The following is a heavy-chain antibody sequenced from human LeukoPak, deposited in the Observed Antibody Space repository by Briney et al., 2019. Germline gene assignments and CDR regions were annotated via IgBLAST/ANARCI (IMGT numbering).Heavy chain of an antibody. J-gene: IGHJ4*02. CDR3: ARAAGIAAAGNDYFDY. CDR1: GFTFSDYY. CDR2: ISSSGSTI. Sequence: GGSLRLSCAASGFTFSDYYMSWIRQAPGKGLEWVSYISSSGSTIYYADSVKGRFTISRDNAKNSLYLQMNSLRAEDTAVYYCARAAGIAAAGNDYFDYWGQGTLVTVSS. V-gene: IGHV3-11*04. D-gene: IGHD6-13*01.